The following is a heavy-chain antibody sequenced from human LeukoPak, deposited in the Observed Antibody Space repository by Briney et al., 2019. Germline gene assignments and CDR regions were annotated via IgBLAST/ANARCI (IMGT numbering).Heavy chain of an antibody. CDR1: GGTFSSYA. CDR2: IIPIFGTA. J-gene: IGHJ4*02. V-gene: IGHV1-69*05. D-gene: IGHD1-1*01. CDR3: ARVRLRDHWNHQVED. Sequence: SVKVSCKASGGTFSSYAISWVRQASGQGLEWLGRIIPIFGTANYAQRFQGRVTITTDESTSTAYMELSSLRSEDTAIYYCARVRLRDHWNHQVEDWGQGTLVTVSS.